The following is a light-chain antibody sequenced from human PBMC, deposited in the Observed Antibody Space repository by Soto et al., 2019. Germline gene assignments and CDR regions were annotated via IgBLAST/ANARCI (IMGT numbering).Light chain of an antibody. Sequence: EIVLTQSPGTLSFSPGERATLSCRVSQSVCSSYLAWYQQKPGQAPRLLIYGASSRANGIPDRFSSSGSGTDFALNISRLGPEDFAVSYCKQYGSWQVTFGHGTKVEIK. V-gene: IGKV3-20*01. CDR1: QSVCSSY. J-gene: IGKJ1*01. CDR2: GAS. CDR3: KQYGSWQVT.